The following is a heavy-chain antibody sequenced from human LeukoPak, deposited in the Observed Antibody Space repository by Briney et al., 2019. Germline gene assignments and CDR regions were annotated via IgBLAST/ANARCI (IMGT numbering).Heavy chain of an antibody. D-gene: IGHD6-25*01. V-gene: IGHV4-59*08. Sequence: SETLSLTCTVSGGSISSYYWSWIRQPPGKGLEWIGYIYYSGSTNYNPSLKSRVTISVDTSKNQFSLKVRSVTAADTAVYYCARQVTSVSPSAVYYYHGMHVWGQGTTVTVSS. CDR3: ARQVTSVSPSAVYYYHGMHV. J-gene: IGHJ6*02. CDR1: GGSISSYY. CDR2: IYYSGST.